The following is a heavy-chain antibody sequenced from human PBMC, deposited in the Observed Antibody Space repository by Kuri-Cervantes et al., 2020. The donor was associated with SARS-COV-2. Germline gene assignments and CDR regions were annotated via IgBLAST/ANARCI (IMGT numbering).Heavy chain of an antibody. D-gene: IGHD5-12*01. V-gene: IGHV3-13*01. Sequence: GESLKISCAASGFTFSSYDMHWVRQATGKGLEWVSAIGTAGDTYYPGSVKGRFTISRENAKNSLYLQMNSLRAEDTAVYYCARLNIVATGWADYWGQGTLVTVSS. J-gene: IGHJ4*02. CDR3: ARLNIVATGWADY. CDR2: IGTAGDT. CDR1: GFTFSSYD.